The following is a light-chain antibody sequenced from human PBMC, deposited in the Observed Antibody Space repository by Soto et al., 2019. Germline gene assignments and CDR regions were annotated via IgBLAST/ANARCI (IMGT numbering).Light chain of an antibody. V-gene: IGLV2-14*03. Sequence: QSALNQPASVSGSPGQSIAVSCTGTISDIGGSNYVSWYQQHPGKAPRLIIYDVNNRPSGVSARFSGSKSGNTVSLTISGLQAEDEADYYCTSYTRSPLYVFGTGTKVTVL. CDR3: TSYTRSPLYV. J-gene: IGLJ1*01. CDR2: DVN. CDR1: ISDIGGSNY.